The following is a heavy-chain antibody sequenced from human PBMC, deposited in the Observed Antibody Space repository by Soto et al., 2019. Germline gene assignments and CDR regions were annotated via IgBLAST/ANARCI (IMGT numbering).Heavy chain of an antibody. V-gene: IGHV3-7*01. J-gene: IGHJ5*02. CDR3: ARDGPTSSSQRVNWFGP. CDR2: IKQDGSEK. D-gene: IGHD6-13*01. CDR1: GFTFSSYW. Sequence: GWSLTLSCAASGFTFSSYWMSWVRQAPGKGLEWVANIKQDGSEKYNVDSVKGRFTISRDNAKNSLYLQMNSLRAEDTAVYYCARDGPTSSSQRVNWFGPWGQGTMVTVSS.